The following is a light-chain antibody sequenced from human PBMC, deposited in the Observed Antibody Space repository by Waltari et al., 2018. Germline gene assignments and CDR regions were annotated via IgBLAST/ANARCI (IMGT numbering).Light chain of an antibody. Sequence: DIQLTQSPSSLSASVGARVTITCRTDQTISSYLSWYQQKPGRAPQLLIYAATSLHVGVPSRFSGSGSVTDFTLTISSLQPEDFATYYCQQTYTASTFGPGTKVDVK. CDR1: QTISSY. CDR2: AAT. CDR3: QQTYTAST. V-gene: IGKV1-39*01. J-gene: IGKJ3*01.